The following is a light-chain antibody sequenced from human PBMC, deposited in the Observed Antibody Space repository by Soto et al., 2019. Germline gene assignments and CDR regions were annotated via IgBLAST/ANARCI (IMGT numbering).Light chain of an antibody. V-gene: IGKV3-15*01. Sequence: EIVMTQSPATLSVSPGETATLSCRASQSVNLNLAWYQQKPGQAPRLLIYGASIRATGIPARFSGSVAGTEFTLTINSLQSEDSAVYYCQQCVSWPPLTFGGGTTVEIK. CDR1: QSVNLN. CDR2: GAS. CDR3: QQCVSWPPLT. J-gene: IGKJ4*01.